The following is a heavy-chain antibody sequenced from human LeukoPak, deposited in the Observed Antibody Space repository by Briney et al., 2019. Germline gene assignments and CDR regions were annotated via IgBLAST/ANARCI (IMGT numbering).Heavy chain of an antibody. J-gene: IGHJ4*02. CDR2: IIPIFGTA. D-gene: IGHD3-10*01. CDR1: GGTFSSYA. Sequence: GSSVKVSCKASGGTFSSYAISWVRQAPGQGLEWMGGIIPIFGTANYAQKFQGRVTITADKSTSTAYMELSSLRSEDTAVYYCARGPYYYGSGSYYWNCFDYWGQGTLVTVSS. V-gene: IGHV1-69*06. CDR3: ARGPYYYGSGSYYWNCFDY.